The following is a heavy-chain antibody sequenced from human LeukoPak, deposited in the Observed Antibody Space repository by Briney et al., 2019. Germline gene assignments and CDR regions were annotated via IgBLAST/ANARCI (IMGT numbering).Heavy chain of an antibody. CDR2: ISSSSSYI. CDR1: GFTVSSNS. J-gene: IGHJ4*02. V-gene: IGHV3-21*04. D-gene: IGHD5-12*01. Sequence: GGSLRLSCTVSGFTVSSNSMNWVRQAPGKGLEWVSSISSSSSYIYYADSVKGRFTISRDNAKNSLYLQMNSLRAEDTAVYYCARAYSGYDRNDYWGQGTLVTVSS. CDR3: ARAYSGYDRNDY.